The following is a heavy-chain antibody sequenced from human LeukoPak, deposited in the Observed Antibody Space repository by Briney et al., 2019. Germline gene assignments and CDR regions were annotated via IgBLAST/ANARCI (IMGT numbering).Heavy chain of an antibody. D-gene: IGHD5-24*01. CDR3: ARDSARRDGHNFDY. Sequence: GGSLRLSCAASGFTFSSYGMHWVRQAPGKGLEWVAFIRYDGSNKYYADSVKGRFTISRDNSKNTLHLQMNSLRAEDTAVYYCARDSARRDGHNFDYWGQGTLVTVSS. CDR1: GFTFSSYG. J-gene: IGHJ4*02. CDR2: IRYDGSNK. V-gene: IGHV3-30*02.